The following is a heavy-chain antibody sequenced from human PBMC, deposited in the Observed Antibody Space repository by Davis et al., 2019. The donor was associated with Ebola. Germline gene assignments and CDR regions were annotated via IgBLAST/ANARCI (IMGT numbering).Heavy chain of an antibody. D-gene: IGHD3-10*01. CDR2: IYYSGST. CDR1: GASTSSDY. V-gene: IGHV4-59*12. Sequence: SETLSLTCPVPGASTSSDYWSWIRQPPGKGLEWIGYIYYSGSTNYNPSLKSRVTISVDTSKNQFSLKLSSVTAADTALYYCARRDITMVRGVIIFTDAFDIWGQGTMVTVSS. J-gene: IGHJ3*02. CDR3: ARRDITMVRGVIIFTDAFDI.